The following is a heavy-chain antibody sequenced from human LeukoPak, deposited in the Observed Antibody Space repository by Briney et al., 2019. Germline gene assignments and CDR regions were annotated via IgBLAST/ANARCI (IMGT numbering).Heavy chain of an antibody. J-gene: IGHJ4*02. Sequence: GGSLRLSCAASGFTFSSYNMNWVRQAPGKGLEWVSYISSSSSTIYYADSVKGRFTISRDNSKNTLYLQMNSLRAEDTAVYYCARGGEEMATPLDYWGQGTLVTVSS. D-gene: IGHD5-24*01. V-gene: IGHV3-48*01. CDR3: ARGGEEMATPLDY. CDR2: ISSSSSTI. CDR1: GFTFSSYN.